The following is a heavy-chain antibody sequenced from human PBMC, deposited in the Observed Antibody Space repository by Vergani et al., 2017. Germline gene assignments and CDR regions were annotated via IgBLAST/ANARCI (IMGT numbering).Heavy chain of an antibody. V-gene: IGHV1-2*02. Sequence: QVQLMQSGPVMKQPGGSMKVSCHASESTFSDYNIHWVRQAPGQRLQGMGWISPKTGDTDYLQRFQDRVTMTRDASTKTVYLKMTRLTSDDTAIYYCAHSWNFGRRDWFDSWGPGTLVTVSS. CDR2: ISPKTGDT. D-gene: IGHD1-26*01. CDR3: AHSWNFGRRDWFDS. J-gene: IGHJ5*01. CDR1: ESTFSDYN.